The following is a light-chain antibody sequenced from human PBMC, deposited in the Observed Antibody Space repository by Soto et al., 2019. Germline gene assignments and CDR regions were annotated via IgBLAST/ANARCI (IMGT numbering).Light chain of an antibody. CDR2: GAS. V-gene: IGKV3D-20*02. Sequence: EIVLTQSPATLSVSPGERATVSCRAGQTLSSTFLAWYQQKPAQAPRLLIYGASSRATGVPDRFSGSGSGTDFTLTISSLEPEDFAVYYCHQRQYWPPITFGQGTRLEIK. J-gene: IGKJ5*01. CDR1: QTLSSTF. CDR3: HQRQYWPPIT.